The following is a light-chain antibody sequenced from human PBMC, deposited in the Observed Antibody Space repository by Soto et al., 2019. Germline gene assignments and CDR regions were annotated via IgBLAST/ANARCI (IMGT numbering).Light chain of an antibody. CDR2: EVT. CDR1: SSDVGGYNF. Sequence: QSALTQPASVSGSPGQSITISCTGTSSDVGGYNFVSWYLQYPGKAPRLVMYEVTNRPSGISNRFSGSKSGNTASLSISGLQAEDEADYYCMSYTSSNTWVFGGGTKVTVL. J-gene: IGLJ3*02. V-gene: IGLV2-14*01. CDR3: MSYTSSNTWV.